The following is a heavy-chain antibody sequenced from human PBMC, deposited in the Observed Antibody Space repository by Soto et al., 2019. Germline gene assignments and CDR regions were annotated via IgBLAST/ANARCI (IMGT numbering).Heavy chain of an antibody. CDR3: ARAGDSSGPVALGY. Sequence: QLQLRESGSGLVKPSQTLSLTCAVSGGSISSGGSSWSWLRQPPGKGLEWIGYIYHSGSTYYNPSLKSRGTISVDRSKNQFSLKLSSVTSADTAVYYCARAGDSSGPVALGYWGQGTLVTVSS. V-gene: IGHV4-30-2*01. CDR1: GGSISSGGSS. J-gene: IGHJ4*02. CDR2: IYHSGST. D-gene: IGHD6-19*01.